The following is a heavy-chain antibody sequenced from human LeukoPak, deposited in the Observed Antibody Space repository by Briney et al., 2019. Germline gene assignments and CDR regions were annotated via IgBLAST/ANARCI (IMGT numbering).Heavy chain of an antibody. CDR3: ARDWRHRDYGSGSLDY. Sequence: GGSLRLSCVASGFTFSSYEMNWVRQAPGKGLEWVSYISNSGSTMYYADSVKGRFTISRDNAKNSLYLQMNSLRAEDTAVYYCARDWRHRDYGSGSLDYCGQGALVTVSS. V-gene: IGHV3-48*03. CDR2: ISNSGSTM. D-gene: IGHD3-10*01. CDR1: GFTFSSYE. J-gene: IGHJ4*02.